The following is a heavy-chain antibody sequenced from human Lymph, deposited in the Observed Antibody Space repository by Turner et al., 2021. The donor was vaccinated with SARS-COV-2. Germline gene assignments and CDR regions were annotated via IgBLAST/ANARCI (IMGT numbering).Heavy chain of an antibody. Sequence: QVQLQESGPRLVKPLETLSLPCTISGGSMNSNYWSWVRQPPGKRLEWIGYIYYRGGTNYNPSLESRVTISVDTSRNQFSLNLTSVTAADTAIYYCARETVNNWVDPWGQGTLVTVSS. CDR2: IYYRGGT. D-gene: IGHD2-21*02. CDR1: GGSMNSNY. J-gene: IGHJ5*02. V-gene: IGHV4-59*01. CDR3: ARETVNNWVDP.